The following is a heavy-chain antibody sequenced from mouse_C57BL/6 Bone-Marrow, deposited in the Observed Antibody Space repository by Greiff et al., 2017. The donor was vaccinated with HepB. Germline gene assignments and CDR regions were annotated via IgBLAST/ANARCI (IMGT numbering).Heavy chain of an antibody. J-gene: IGHJ4*01. CDR2: IYPGGGYT. Sequence: QVQLQQSGAELVRPGTSVKMSCKASGYTFTNYWIGWAKQRPGHGLEWIGDIYPGGGYTNYNEKFKGKATLTADKSSSTAYMQFSSLTSEDSAIYYCARRTYYYGSSLYAMDYWGQGTSATVSS. CDR1: GYTFTNYW. V-gene: IGHV1-63*01. D-gene: IGHD1-1*01. CDR3: ARRTYYYGSSLYAMDY.